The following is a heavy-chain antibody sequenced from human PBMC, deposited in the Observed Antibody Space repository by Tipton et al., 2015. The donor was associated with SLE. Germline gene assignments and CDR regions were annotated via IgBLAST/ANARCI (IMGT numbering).Heavy chain of an antibody. CDR3: ARDDPYGESSRRPGDY. V-gene: IGHV4-59*11. CDR2: VSYREST. CDR1: GASISSHY. D-gene: IGHD4-17*01. Sequence: TLSLTCTVSGASISSHYWSWIRQPPGKGLEWIGYVSYRESTNYNPSLRSRVTMSVDTSKNQFSLNLTCGTAADTAVYYCARDDPYGESSRRPGDYWGQGTLVTVSS. J-gene: IGHJ4*02.